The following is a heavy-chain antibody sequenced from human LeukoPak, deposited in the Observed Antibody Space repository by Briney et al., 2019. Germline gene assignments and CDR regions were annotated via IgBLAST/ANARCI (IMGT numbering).Heavy chain of an antibody. CDR3: ARGGYSYGSDPYYYYGMDV. Sequence: ASVKVSCKASGYTFTGYYMHWVRQAPGQGLEWMGWINPNSGGTNYAQKFQGWVTMTRDTSISTAYMELSRLRSDDTAVYYCARGGYSYGSDPYYYYGMDVWGKGTTVTVSS. CDR1: GYTFTGYY. J-gene: IGHJ6*04. D-gene: IGHD5-18*01. CDR2: INPNSGGT. V-gene: IGHV1-2*04.